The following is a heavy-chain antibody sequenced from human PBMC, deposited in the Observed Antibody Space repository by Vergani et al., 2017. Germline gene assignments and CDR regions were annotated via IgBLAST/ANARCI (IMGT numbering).Heavy chain of an antibody. CDR1: GFSFSSYW. V-gene: IGHV3-74*01. J-gene: IGHJ5*01. Sequence: EVQLVESGGGLIHPGGSLRLSCEGSGFSFSSYWMHWVRQSPEKGLVWVSLIKSDGIITNYADSVKGRFTISRDNAKNTLYLEMNSMRGDDTAIYYCVRARCMGPCFMSNGFYSWGQGTLVPVSS. D-gene: IGHD2-8*01. CDR3: VRARCMGPCFMSNGFYS. CDR2: IKSDGIIT.